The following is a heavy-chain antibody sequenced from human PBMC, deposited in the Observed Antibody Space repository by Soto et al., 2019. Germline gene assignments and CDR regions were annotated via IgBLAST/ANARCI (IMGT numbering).Heavy chain of an antibody. D-gene: IGHD6-19*01. V-gene: IGHV3-30*18. CDR1: GFTFSSYG. Sequence: QVPLVESGGGVVQPGRSLRLSCAASGFTFSSYGMHWVRQAPGKGLEWVAVILYDGSKKYYADSVKGRFTISRDNPKNTMYLQMSSLRGEDTALYYCVKDGSSGWPYFGDMDVWGRGTTVTVSS. CDR3: VKDGSSGWPYFGDMDV. J-gene: IGHJ6*02. CDR2: ILYDGSKK.